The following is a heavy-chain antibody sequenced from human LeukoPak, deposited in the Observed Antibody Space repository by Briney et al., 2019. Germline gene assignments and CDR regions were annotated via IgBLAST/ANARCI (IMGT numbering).Heavy chain of an antibody. Sequence: GASVKVSCKASGYTFTSYGISWVRQAPGQGLEWMGWISAYNGNTNYAQKLQGRVTMTTDTSTSTAYMELRSLRSDDTAVYYCARAYSSGYAFYYMDVWGKGTTVTVSS. D-gene: IGHD5-12*01. CDR2: ISAYNGNT. CDR1: GYTFTSYG. J-gene: IGHJ6*03. V-gene: IGHV1-18*01. CDR3: ARAYSSGYAFYYMDV.